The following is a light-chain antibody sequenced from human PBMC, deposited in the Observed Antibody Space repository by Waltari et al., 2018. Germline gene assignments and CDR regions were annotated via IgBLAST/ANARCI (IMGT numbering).Light chain of an antibody. CDR2: NVD. CDR3: SSYTRSVTWV. CDR1: SSDVGSFNY. Sequence: QAALTQPSSVSASHGQSITISCTGTSSDVGSFNYVSWHRQYPGTASKIMISNVDKRPSGVSVRVSGSKSGNTASLTISGLQPEDEADYSCSSYTRSVTWVFGGGTKVTVL. V-gene: IGLV2-14*01. J-gene: IGLJ3*02.